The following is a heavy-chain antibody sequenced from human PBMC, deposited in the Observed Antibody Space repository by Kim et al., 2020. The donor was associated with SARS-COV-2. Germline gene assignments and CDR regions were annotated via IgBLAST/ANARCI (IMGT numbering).Heavy chain of an antibody. D-gene: IGHD1-26*01. V-gene: IGHV3-49*04. CDR3: AVGANPPSDD. Sequence: GGSLRLSCTVSGLMFGDYGMSWARQAPGKGLEWVGFIKNKAAGGTIEYAASVKGRFIISRDDSKRIAYLEMNSLKTEDTAVYYCAVGANPPSDDWGQGTLVTVPS. J-gene: IGHJ4*02. CDR1: GLMFGDYG. CDR2: IKNKAAGGTI.